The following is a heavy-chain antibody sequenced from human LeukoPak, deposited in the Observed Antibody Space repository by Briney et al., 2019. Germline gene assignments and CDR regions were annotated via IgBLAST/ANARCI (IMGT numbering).Heavy chain of an antibody. D-gene: IGHD3-10*01. CDR3: ASGSYDAFDI. J-gene: IGHJ3*02. V-gene: IGHV3-9*01. CDR1: RFTFSTYW. CDR2: ISWNSGSI. Sequence: GGSLRLSCAASRFTFSTYWMHWVRQAPGKGLEWVSGISWNSGSIGYADSVKGRFTISRDNAKNSLYLQMNSLRAEDTALYYCASGSYDAFDIWGQGTMVTVSS.